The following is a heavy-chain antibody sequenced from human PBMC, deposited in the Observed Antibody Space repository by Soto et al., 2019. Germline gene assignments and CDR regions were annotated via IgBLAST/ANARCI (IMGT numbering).Heavy chain of an antibody. Sequence: SETLSLTCTVSGGSISSYYWSWIRQPPGKGLDWIGYIYYSGSTNYNPSLKSRITISVDKSKNQFSLKLSSVTAADTAVYYCARQTDNSYTFKVFDIWGQGTMVTVSS. D-gene: IGHD2-15*01. J-gene: IGHJ3*02. CDR1: GGSISSYY. CDR2: IYYSGST. V-gene: IGHV4-59*08. CDR3: ARQTDNSYTFKVFDI.